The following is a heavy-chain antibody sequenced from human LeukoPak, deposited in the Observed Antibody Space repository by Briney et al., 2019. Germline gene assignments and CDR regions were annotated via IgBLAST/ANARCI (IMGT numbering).Heavy chain of an antibody. CDR3: ARYYCSSGGTCYHFDY. CDR1: GGSISGYC. J-gene: IGHJ4*02. CDR2: LHYSGRT. V-gene: IGHV4-59*01. Sequence: SETLSLTCTVSGGSISGYCWSWIRQPPGKGLEWIGYLHYSGRTNYNPSLKSRVDISGDTSKNQFSLRLSSVTAADTAVYYCARYYCSSGGTCYHFDYWGQGALVTVSS. D-gene: IGHD2-15*01.